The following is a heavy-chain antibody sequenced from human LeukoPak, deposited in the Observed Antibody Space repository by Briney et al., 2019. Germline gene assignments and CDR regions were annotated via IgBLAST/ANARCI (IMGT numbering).Heavy chain of an antibody. D-gene: IGHD5-18*01. CDR2: ISASGGST. V-gene: IGHV3-23*01. J-gene: IGHJ4*02. Sequence: GGSLRLSCAASGFTFSSYAMSWVRQAPGKGLEWVSAISASGGSTYYADSMKGRFTISRDNSKNTLYLQMNSLRTEDTAMYYCARTFRGYTYGYEGTIDYWGQGTLVTVSS. CDR1: GFTFSSYA. CDR3: ARTFRGYTYGYEGTIDY.